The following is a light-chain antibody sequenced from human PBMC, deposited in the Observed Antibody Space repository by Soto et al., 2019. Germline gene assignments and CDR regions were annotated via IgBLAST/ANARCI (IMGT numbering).Light chain of an antibody. CDR2: DVS. CDR1: SSDFGGYNY. CDR3: CAYPGIFYV. J-gene: IGLJ1*01. V-gene: IGLV2-11*01. Sequence: QSVLTQPRSVSGSPGQSVTISCTGTSSDFGGYNYVSWYQHHPGKAPKLMIYDVSERPSGVPDRFSGSKSGNTASLTISGLQAEDEADCYCCAYPGIFYVFGTGTRVTVL.